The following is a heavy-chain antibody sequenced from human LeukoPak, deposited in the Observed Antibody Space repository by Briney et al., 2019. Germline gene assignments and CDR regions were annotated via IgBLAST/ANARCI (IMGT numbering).Heavy chain of an antibody. V-gene: IGHV1-2*02. CDR1: GYTFTGYY. CDR3: AREMTTVTTSAFDI. J-gene: IGHJ3*02. D-gene: IGHD4-17*01. CDR2: INPNSGGT. Sequence: ASVKVSCKASGYTFTGYYMHWVRQAPGQGLEWMGWINPNSGGTNYAQKFQGRVTMTRDTFISTAYMELSRLRSDDTAVYYCAREMTTVTTSAFDIWGQGTMVTVSS.